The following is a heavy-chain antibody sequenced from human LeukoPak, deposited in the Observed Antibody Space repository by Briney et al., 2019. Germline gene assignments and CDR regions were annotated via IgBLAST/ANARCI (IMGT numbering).Heavy chain of an antibody. CDR1: GYTFTGYY. CDR3: ARGPYYDSSGYLPDY. J-gene: IGHJ4*02. Sequence: EASVKVSCKASGYTFTGYYMHWVRQAPGQGLEWMGWINPNSGGTNYAQKFQGRVTMTRDTSISTAYMELSRLRSDDTAVYYCARGPYYDSSGYLPDYWGQGTLVTVSS. V-gene: IGHV1-2*02. D-gene: IGHD3-22*01. CDR2: INPNSGGT.